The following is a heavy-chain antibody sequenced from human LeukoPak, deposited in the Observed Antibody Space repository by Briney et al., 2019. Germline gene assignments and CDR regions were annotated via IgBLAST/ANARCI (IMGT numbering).Heavy chain of an antibody. D-gene: IGHD6-19*01. V-gene: IGHV5-51*01. CDR3: ASRECSGWSAY. Sequence: GESLKISCKGSGYSFTTYWIAWVRQMPGKGLEWMGIIYPGDSDTRYSPSFQGQVSISVDKSITTAYLQWSSLKASDTAMYYCASRECSGWSAYWGQGTLVTVSS. CDR1: GYSFTTYW. J-gene: IGHJ4*02. CDR2: IYPGDSDT.